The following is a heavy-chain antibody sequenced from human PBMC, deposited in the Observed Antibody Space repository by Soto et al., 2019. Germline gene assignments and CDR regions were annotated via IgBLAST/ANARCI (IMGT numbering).Heavy chain of an antibody. D-gene: IGHD3-10*01. CDR3: ARSQTPGVRGVIWY. CDR1: GFTFSSYS. J-gene: IGHJ4*02. Sequence: GGSLRLSCAASGFTFSSYSMNWVRQAPGKGLEWVAVISYDGSNKYYADSVKGRFTISRDNSKNTLYLQMNSLRAEDTAVYYCARSQTPGVRGVIWYWGQGTLVTVSS. V-gene: IGHV3-30*03. CDR2: ISYDGSNK.